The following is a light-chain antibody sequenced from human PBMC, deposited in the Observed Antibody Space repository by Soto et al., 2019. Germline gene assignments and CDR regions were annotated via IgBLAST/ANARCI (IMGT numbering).Light chain of an antibody. J-gene: IGKJ1*01. CDR3: QQSYSTPPGT. V-gene: IGKV1-39*01. CDR1: QSISSY. CDR2: AAS. Sequence: DIQMTQSPSSLSASVGDRVTITCRASQSISSYLNWYQQKPGKAPKLLIYAASSLQSGVPSRFSGSGSGTDFTLTIRSLQPEDFATYYCQQSYSTPPGTFGQGTKVEIK.